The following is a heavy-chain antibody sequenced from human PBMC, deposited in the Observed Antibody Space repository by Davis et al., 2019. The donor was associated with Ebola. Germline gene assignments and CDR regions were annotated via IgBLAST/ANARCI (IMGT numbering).Heavy chain of an antibody. CDR3: ARDRASWEQQLVHSKTNWFDP. CDR1: GYTFTSYG. Sequence: ASVKVSCKASGYTFTSYGISWVRQAPGQGLEWMGIINPSGGSTSYAQKFQGRVTMTRDTSTSTVYMELSSLRSEDTAVYYCARDRASWEQQLVHSKTNWFDPWGQGTLVTVSS. D-gene: IGHD6-13*01. CDR2: INPSGGST. J-gene: IGHJ5*02. V-gene: IGHV1-46*01.